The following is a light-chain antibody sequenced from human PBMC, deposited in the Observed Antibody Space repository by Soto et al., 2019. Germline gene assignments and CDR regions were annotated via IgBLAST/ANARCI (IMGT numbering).Light chain of an antibody. CDR3: QQYNSYPWT. CDR1: QSISSW. Sequence: DIQMTQSPSTLSASVGDRVTITCRVSQSISSWLAWYQQKPGKAPKLLIYKASTLESGVPSRFSGSGSGTEFTLTISSLQPDDFATYHCQQYNSYPWTFGQGTKVEIK. CDR2: KAS. V-gene: IGKV1-5*03. J-gene: IGKJ1*01.